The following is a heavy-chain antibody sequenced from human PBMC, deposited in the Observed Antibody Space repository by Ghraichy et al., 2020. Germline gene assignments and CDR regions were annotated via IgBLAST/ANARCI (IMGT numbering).Heavy chain of an antibody. CDR1: GYTLTELS. CDR2: FDPEDGET. CDR3: AKESRGEYYYYGMDV. D-gene: IGHD3-16*01. V-gene: IGHV1-24*01. Sequence: TVSCKVSGYTLTELSMHWVRQAPGKGLEWMGGFDPEDGETIYAQKFQGRVTMTEDTSTDTAYMELSSLRSEDTAVYYCAKESRGEYYYYGMDVWGQGTTVTVSS. J-gene: IGHJ6*02.